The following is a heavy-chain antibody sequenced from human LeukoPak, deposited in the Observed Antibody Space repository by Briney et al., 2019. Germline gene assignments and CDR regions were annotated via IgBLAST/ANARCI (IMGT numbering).Heavy chain of an antibody. Sequence: SETLSLTCTVSGGSISSGDYYWSWIRQPPGKGLEWIGYIYYSGSTYYNPSLKSRVTISVDTSKNQFSLQLNSVTPEDTAVYYCARDQGGSYQHWGQGTLVTVSS. CDR2: IYYSGST. CDR3: ARDQGGSYQH. D-gene: IGHD1-26*01. J-gene: IGHJ1*01. V-gene: IGHV4-30-4*08. CDR1: GGSISSGDYY.